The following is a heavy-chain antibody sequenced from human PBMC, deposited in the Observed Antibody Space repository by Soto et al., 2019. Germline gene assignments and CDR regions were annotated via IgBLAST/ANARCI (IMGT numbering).Heavy chain of an antibody. CDR2: ISAYNGNT. CDR1: GYTFTSYG. D-gene: IGHD6-13*01. J-gene: IGHJ3*02. CDR3: ARDRYSFDAFDI. V-gene: IGHV1-18*04. Sequence: QVQLVQSGAELTKPGASVKVSCKASGYTFTSYGISWVRQAPGQGLEWMGWISAYNGNTNYAQQRQGRVTMTTDTSTRAAYMELRRLRSDDTAVYYCARDRYSFDAFDIWGPGTMVTDSS.